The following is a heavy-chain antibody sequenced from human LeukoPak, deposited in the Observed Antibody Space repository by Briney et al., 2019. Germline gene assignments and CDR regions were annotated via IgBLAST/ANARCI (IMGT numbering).Heavy chain of an antibody. CDR1: GFTFSSYA. D-gene: IGHD3-9*01. CDR2: ISGSGGST. J-gene: IGHJ4*02. Sequence: QPGGSLRLSCAASGFTFSSYAMSCVRQAPGKGLEWVSTISGSGGSTNYADSVKGRFTISRDNSKNTLYLQMNSLRAEDTAVYYCAKGSLSGLYYLDYWGQGTLVTVSS. CDR3: AKGSLSGLYYLDY. V-gene: IGHV3-23*01.